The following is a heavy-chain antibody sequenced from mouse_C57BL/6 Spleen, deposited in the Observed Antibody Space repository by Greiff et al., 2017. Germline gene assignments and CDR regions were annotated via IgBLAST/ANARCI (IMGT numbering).Heavy chain of an antibody. CDR2: IDPETGGT. Sequence: VQGVESGAELVRPGASVTLSCKASGYTFTDYEMHWVKQTPVHGLEWIGAIDPETGGTAYNQKFKGKAILTADKSSSTAYMELRSLTSEDSAVYYCTIGDYDGFAYWGQGTLVTVSA. J-gene: IGHJ3*01. D-gene: IGHD2-4*01. CDR3: TIGDYDGFAY. CDR1: GYTFTDYE. V-gene: IGHV1-15*01.